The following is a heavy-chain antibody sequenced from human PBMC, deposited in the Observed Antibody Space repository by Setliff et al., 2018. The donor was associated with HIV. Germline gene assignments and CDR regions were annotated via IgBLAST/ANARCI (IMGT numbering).Heavy chain of an antibody. CDR1: GYSFTKYE. CDR2: VSPSIGNS. D-gene: IGHD3-16*01. V-gene: IGHV1-8*01. Sequence: ASVKVSCKASGYSFTKYEINWVRQAPGQGIEWLGWVSPSIGNSDFAQKFKGRISLTTDTSITTAYMELRGLKSADTPVYFFAGGGEERNMITCALDVWGQGSLVTVSS. J-gene: IGHJ3*01. CDR3: AGGGEERNMITCALDV.